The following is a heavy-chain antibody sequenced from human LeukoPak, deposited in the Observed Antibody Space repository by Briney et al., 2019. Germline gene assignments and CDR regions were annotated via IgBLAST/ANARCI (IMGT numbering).Heavy chain of an antibody. J-gene: IGHJ4*02. Sequence: ASVKVSCXASGYTFTGYYMHWVRRAPGQGLEWMGWINPNSGGTNYAQKFQGRVTMTRDTSISTAYMELSRLRSDDTAVYYCARDYGGVDYWGQGTLVTVSS. CDR2: INPNSGGT. V-gene: IGHV1-2*02. CDR1: GYTFTGYY. CDR3: ARDYGGVDY. D-gene: IGHD4-23*01.